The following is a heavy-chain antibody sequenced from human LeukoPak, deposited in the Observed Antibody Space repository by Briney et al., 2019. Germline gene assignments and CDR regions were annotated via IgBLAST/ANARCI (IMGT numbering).Heavy chain of an antibody. CDR3: ARDSIAAAGTGFDP. V-gene: IGHV4-4*07. J-gene: IGHJ5*02. CDR2: IYTSGST. D-gene: IGHD6-13*01. CDR1: GGSISSYY. Sequence: SETLSLTCTVSGGSISSYYWSWIRQPAGKGLEWIGRIYTSGSTNYNPSLKSRVTMSVDTPKNQFSLKLSSVTAADTAVYYCARDSIAAAGTGFDPWGQGTLVTVSS.